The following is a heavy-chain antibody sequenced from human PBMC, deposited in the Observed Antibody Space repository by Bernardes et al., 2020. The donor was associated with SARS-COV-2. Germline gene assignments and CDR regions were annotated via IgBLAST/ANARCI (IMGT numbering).Heavy chain of an antibody. CDR3: ATPVYQLPYDAFDI. D-gene: IGHD2-2*01. Sequence: ASVKVSCKVSGYTLTELSMHWVRQAPGKGLEWMGGFDPEVGETIYAQKFQGRVTMTEDTSTDTAYMELSSLRSEDTAVYYCATPVYQLPYDAFDIWGQGTMVTVSS. V-gene: IGHV1-24*01. CDR2: FDPEVGET. J-gene: IGHJ3*02. CDR1: GYTLTELS.